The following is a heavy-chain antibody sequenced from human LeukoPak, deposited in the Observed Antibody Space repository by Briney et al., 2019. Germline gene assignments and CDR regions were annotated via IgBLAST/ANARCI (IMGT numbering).Heavy chain of an antibody. V-gene: IGHV4-59*07. D-gene: IGHD6-13*01. CDR3: ARSGSSWSFNWFDP. J-gene: IGHJ5*02. CDR1: GGSISSYY. CDR2: IYYSGST. Sequence: SDTPSLTCTLSGGSISSYYCIWFREPPAHRLDSIGYIYYSGSTNYNPSLKSRVTISVDTSKNQFSLKLSSVTAADTAVYYCARSGSSWSFNWFDPWGQGTLVTVSS.